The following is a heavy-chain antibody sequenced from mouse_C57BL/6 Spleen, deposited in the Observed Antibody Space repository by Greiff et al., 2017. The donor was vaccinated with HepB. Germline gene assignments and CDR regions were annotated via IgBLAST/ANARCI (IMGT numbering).Heavy chain of an antibody. CDR2: IDPETGGT. CDR1: GYTFTDYE. V-gene: IGHV1-15*01. D-gene: IGHD2-4*01. Sequence: QVQLQQSGAELVRPGASVTLSCKASGYTFTDYEMHWVKQTPVHGLEWIGAIDPETGGTAYNQKFKGKAILTADKSSSTAYMELRSLTSEDSAVYYCTPYDYDGTRYFDYWGQGTTLTVSS. J-gene: IGHJ2*01. CDR3: TPYDYDGTRYFDY.